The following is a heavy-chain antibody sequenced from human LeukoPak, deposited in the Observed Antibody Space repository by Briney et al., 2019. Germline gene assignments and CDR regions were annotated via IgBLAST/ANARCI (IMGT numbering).Heavy chain of an antibody. J-gene: IGHJ5*02. D-gene: IGHD4-17*01. CDR3: AKDRPTVTTSGGLYNWFDP. CDR1: GFTFSSYA. V-gene: IGHV3-23*01. CDR2: ISGSGGST. Sequence: GGSLRLSCAASGFTFSSYAMSWVRQAPGKGLEWVSAISGSGGSTYYADSVKGRFTISRDNSKNPLYLQMNSLRAEDTAVYYCAKDRPTVTTSGGLYNWFDPWGQGTLVTVSS.